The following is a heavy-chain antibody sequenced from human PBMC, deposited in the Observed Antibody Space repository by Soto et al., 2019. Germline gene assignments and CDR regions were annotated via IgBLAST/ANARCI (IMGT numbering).Heavy chain of an antibody. CDR2: SHRNGGSK. V-gene: IGHV3-20*04. D-gene: IGHD4-17*01. CDR3: ARDHRWGYEYGDYGYS. J-gene: IGHJ5*01. CDR1: GFSLDEYG. Sequence: EVQLVESGGGVVRPGGSLRLACAVSGFSLDEYGMSWVRQAPGKGLEWVSGSHRNGGSKGYADSVKGRFTSSRDDAKNSLYLQMNSLRAEDTAFYYCARDHRWGYEYGDYGYSWGHGTLVTVSS.